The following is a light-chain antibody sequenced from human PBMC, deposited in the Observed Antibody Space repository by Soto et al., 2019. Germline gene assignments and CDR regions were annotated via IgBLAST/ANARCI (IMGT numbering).Light chain of an antibody. CDR1: NIGSKS. V-gene: IGLV3-21*02. CDR2: DNS. Sequence: SYVLTQPPSVSVAPGQTATITCGGFNIGSKSVHWYQQKPGQAPVLVVYDNSDRPSGIPERFSGSNSGNTATLTISRVEAGDEDDYYCQVWNSSSDPVFGGGTKLIVL. CDR3: QVWNSSSDPV. J-gene: IGLJ3*02.